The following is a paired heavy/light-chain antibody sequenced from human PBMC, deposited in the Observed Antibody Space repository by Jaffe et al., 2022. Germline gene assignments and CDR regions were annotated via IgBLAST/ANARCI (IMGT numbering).Light chain of an antibody. CDR3: GTWDSSLSAGV. CDR2: ENN. V-gene: IGLV1-51*02. Sequence: QSVLTQPPSVSAAPGQKVTISCSGSSSNIGNNYVSWYQQFPGTAPKLLIYENNKRPSGIPDRFSGSKSGTSATLGITGLQTGDEADYYCGTWDSSLSAGVFGGGTKLTVL. J-gene: IGLJ3*02. CDR1: SSNIGNNY.
Heavy chain of an antibody. J-gene: IGHJ4*02. CDR2: IYHSGST. CDR3: ARDAYCSSTSCYSSFDY. CDR1: GSSISSSYF. V-gene: IGHV4-38-2*02. D-gene: IGHD2-2*01. Sequence: QVQLQESGPGLVKPSETLSLTCAVSGSSISSSYFWGWIRQPPGKGLEWIGSIYHSGSTYYNPSLKSRVTISVDTSKNQFSLKLSSVTAADTAVYYCARDAYCSSTSCYSSFDYWGQGTLVTVSS.